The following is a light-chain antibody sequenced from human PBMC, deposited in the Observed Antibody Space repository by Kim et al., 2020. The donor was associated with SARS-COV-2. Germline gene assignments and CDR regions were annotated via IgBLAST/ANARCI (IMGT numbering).Light chain of an antibody. V-gene: IGKV3-15*01. CDR3: QQYNRWPPYI. Sequence: VSLGEHATLSCRASKSVGTNLAWYQLRPGQAPRLLIYGASTRATGVPARFSGSGSGTEFTLTITSPQSEDFAVYYCQQYNRWPPYIFGQGTKLEI. CDR1: KSVGTN. J-gene: IGKJ2*01. CDR2: GAS.